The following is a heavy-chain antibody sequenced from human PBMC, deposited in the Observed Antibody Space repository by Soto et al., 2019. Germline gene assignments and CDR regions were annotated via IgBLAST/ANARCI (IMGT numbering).Heavy chain of an antibody. D-gene: IGHD3-3*01. V-gene: IGHV3-74*01. CDR3: ALWYYDFWSGYYYFDN. Sequence: EVQLVESGGGLVQPGGSLRLSCAASGFTFSRSWMHWVRQAPGKGLVWVSRINNDGSTTSYADSVKGRFTISRDNAENTLYLQMNSLRVEDTAVYYCALWYYDFWSGYYYFDNWGQGTLVTVSS. CDR1: GFTFSRSW. CDR2: INNDGSTT. J-gene: IGHJ4*02.